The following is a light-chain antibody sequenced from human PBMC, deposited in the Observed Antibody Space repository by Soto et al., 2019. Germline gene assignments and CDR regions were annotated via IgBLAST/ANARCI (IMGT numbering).Light chain of an antibody. CDR2: GNS. J-gene: IGLJ3*02. V-gene: IGLV1-40*01. CDR3: QSYDSSLSGSKV. Sequence: QAVVTQPPSVSGAPGQRVTISCTGSSSNIGAGYDVHWYQQLPGTAPKLLIYGNSNRPSGVPDRFSGSKSGTSAFLAITGLQAEDEAHYYCQSYDSSLSGSKVFGGGTKLTVL. CDR1: SSNIGAGYD.